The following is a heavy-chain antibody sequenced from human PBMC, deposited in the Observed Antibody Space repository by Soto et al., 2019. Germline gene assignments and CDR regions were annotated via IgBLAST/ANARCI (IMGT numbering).Heavy chain of an antibody. Sequence: QVQLVQSGSEVKAPGASVKVSCKASGYTFASYGITWVRQVPGHGREWLGWISGYTGDTNLGQRVQDRVNMTTDTSTTTAYMELRSLRPDDSAVYYCARDPVAIIRRKYYFYGMDVWGQGTTVTVSS. CDR3: ARDPVAIIRRKYYFYGMDV. J-gene: IGHJ6*02. D-gene: IGHD3-10*01. V-gene: IGHV1-18*04. CDR2: ISGYTGDT. CDR1: GYTFASYG.